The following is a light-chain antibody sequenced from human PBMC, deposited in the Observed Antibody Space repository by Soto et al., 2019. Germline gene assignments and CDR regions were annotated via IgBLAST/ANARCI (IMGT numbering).Light chain of an antibody. J-gene: IGKJ4*01. CDR2: GAS. Sequence: EIVMTQSPAPLSVSPGERATLSCRASQSVSSNLAWYQQKPGQAPRLLIYGASTRATGIPARFSGGGSGTEFTLTISSLQSEDFAVYYCQQYKNWPPLTFGGGTKVEIK. CDR1: QSVSSN. V-gene: IGKV3D-15*01. CDR3: QQYKNWPPLT.